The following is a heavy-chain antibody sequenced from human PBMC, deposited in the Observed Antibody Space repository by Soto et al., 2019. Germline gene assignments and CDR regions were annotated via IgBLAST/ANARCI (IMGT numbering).Heavy chain of an antibody. V-gene: IGHV3-53*02. Sequence: DVQLVETGGGLIQPGGSLRLSCAASGFIVSSSYMSWVRQAPGKGLEWVSVLYSDGRTYYADFVKGRFTISRDNSKKTLYLQRNSLSAEDTAVYYCARCSGWYGQCYFDCWGQGTLVTVSS. J-gene: IGHJ4*02. CDR2: LYSDGRT. CDR3: ARCSGWYGQCYFDC. D-gene: IGHD6-13*01. CDR1: GFIVSSSY.